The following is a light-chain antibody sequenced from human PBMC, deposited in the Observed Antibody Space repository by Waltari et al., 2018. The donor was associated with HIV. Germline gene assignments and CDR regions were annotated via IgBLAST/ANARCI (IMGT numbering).Light chain of an antibody. Sequence: QSALTQPASVSGFLGQSINISCTGISTDSRFYQYVSWYQQHPGKIPRLIIFDINNRPSGVSYHFSGSRSCNSASLTFSGLQSGDEAHYYCASNRLDYTLIFGGGTKLTVL. V-gene: IGLV2-14*03. CDR3: ASNRLDYTLI. CDR2: DIN. J-gene: IGLJ2*01. CDR1: STDSRFYQY.